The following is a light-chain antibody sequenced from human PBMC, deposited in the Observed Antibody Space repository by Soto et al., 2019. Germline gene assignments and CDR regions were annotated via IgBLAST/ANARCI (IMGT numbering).Light chain of an antibody. CDR1: SSDVGSYNY. J-gene: IGLJ2*01. Sequence: QSALTQPASVSGSPGQSITISCTGTSSDVGSYNYVSWYQQYPGKAPKLMIYDVSNRPSGVSYRFSGSKSGHTASLNISGLQADDEADYYSSSYTTSSTHVVFGGGTKLTVL. V-gene: IGLV2-14*01. CDR3: SSYTTSSTHVV. CDR2: DVS.